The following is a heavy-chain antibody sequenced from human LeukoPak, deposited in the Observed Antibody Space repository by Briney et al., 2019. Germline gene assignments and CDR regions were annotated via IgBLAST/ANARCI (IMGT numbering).Heavy chain of an antibody. J-gene: IGHJ4*02. CDR2: INSDESNT. Sequence: GGSLGLSCAASGFTFSTYWMHWVRQAPGKGLVWVSHINSDESNTNYADSVKGRFTISRDNAKNTLYLQMNNLRAEDTAVYFCARLWDSSSSRHFDYWGQGTLVTVSS. CDR1: GFTFSTYW. CDR3: ARLWDSSSSRHFDY. D-gene: IGHD6-6*01. V-gene: IGHV3-74*01.